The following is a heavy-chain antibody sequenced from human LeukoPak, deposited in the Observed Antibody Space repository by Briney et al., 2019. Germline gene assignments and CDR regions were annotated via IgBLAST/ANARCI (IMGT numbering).Heavy chain of an antibody. CDR2: MNLNSGKT. CDR3: GRGYAMDV. CDR1: GYTSTNFD. V-gene: IGHV1-8*02. Sequence: ASVKVSCKASGYTSTNFDINWVRQATGQGLEWMGWMNLNSGKTGYRQEFEGRVTMTTNTSISTAYMELRSLRFEDTAVYYRGRGYAMDVWGQGTTVTVSS. J-gene: IGHJ6*02.